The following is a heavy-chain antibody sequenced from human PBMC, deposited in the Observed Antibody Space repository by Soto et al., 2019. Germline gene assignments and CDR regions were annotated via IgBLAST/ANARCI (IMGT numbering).Heavy chain of an antibody. CDR2: ISSSGSYI. V-gene: IGHV3-21*04. D-gene: IGHD3-22*01. J-gene: IGHJ1*01. Sequence: PGGSLRLSCAASGFTFSSYAMSWVRQAPGKGLEWVSSISSSGSYIYYADSVKGRFTISRDNAKNSLYLQMNSLRAEDTAVYYCARDRVESGYPEYFQHWGQGTLVTVSS. CDR3: ARDRVESGYPEYFQH. CDR1: GFTFSSYA.